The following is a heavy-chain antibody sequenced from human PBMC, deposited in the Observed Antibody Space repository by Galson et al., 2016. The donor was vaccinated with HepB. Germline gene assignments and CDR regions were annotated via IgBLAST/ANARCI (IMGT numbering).Heavy chain of an antibody. CDR2: IYSAGGT. CDR3: ARDGTGFKN. V-gene: IGHV3-53*01. J-gene: IGHJ4*02. CDR1: GFTVGNNF. D-gene: IGHD6-19*01. Sequence: SLRLSCAVSGFTVGNNFMSWVRQAPGKGLEWVSLIYSAGGTDYADSVRGRFTISRDNSKNTLYLQMNSLTTEDTAIYYCARDGTGFKNWGQGTRVTVSS.